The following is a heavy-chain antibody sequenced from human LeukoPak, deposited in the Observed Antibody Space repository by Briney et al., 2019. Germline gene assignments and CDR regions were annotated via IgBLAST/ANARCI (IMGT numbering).Heavy chain of an antibody. Sequence: GGSLRLSCTASGLTLSNYWMIWVRQAPGRGLQWVAKIKQDGSEKYYVDSVKGRFTISRDNAENSLYLQMNSLRVEDTAVYYCAARSSGNPYFWGQGTLVTVSS. CDR1: GLTLSNYW. V-gene: IGHV3-7*03. J-gene: IGHJ4*02. D-gene: IGHD1-26*01. CDR2: IKQDGSEK. CDR3: AARSSGNPYF.